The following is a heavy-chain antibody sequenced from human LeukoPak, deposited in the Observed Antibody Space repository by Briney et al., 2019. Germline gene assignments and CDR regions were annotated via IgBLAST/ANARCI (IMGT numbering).Heavy chain of an antibody. CDR1: GFTFSSYG. Sequence: GGSLRLSCAASGFTFSSYGMYWVRQAPGKGLEWVSLIRYDGSNKYYADSVKGRFTISRDNSKNTLYLQMNSLRAEDTAVYYCAKDPDCTSGICYTFFDYWGQGTLVTVSS. CDR2: IRYDGSNK. V-gene: IGHV3-30*02. J-gene: IGHJ4*02. D-gene: IGHD2-8*01. CDR3: AKDPDCTSGICYTFFDY.